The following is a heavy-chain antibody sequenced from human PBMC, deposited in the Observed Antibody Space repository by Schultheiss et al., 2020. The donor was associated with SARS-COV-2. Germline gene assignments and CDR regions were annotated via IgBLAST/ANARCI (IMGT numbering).Heavy chain of an antibody. J-gene: IGHJ5*01. Sequence: GESLKISCAASGFTFSSYAMHWVRQAPGKGLEWVAVISYDGSNKYYADSVKGRFTISRDNSKNTLYLQMNSLRAEDTAVYYCARGEGSIGWFHFWGQGSLVTVS. D-gene: IGHD3-3*02. CDR3: ARGEGSIGWFHF. CDR2: ISYDGSNK. CDR1: GFTFSSYA. V-gene: IGHV3-30-3*01.